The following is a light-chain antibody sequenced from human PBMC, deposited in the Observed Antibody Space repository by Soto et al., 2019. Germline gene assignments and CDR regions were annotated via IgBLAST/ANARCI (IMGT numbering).Light chain of an antibody. J-gene: IGKJ3*01. Sequence: DIQMTQSPSSLSASVGDRVTITCRASQSISSYLNWYQQKPGKAPKVLIYAASSLQSGVPSRFSGSGSGTDFTLTISNLQPEDFATYYCQQSYTTPRFTFGPGTKVDIK. CDR1: QSISSY. CDR3: QQSYTTPRFT. V-gene: IGKV1-39*01. CDR2: AAS.